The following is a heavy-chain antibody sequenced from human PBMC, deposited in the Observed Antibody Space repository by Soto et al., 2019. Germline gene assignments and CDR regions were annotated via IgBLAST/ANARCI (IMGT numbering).Heavy chain of an antibody. CDR1: GFIFSNAW. CDR2: IKSRGDGGTT. J-gene: IGHJ3*01. D-gene: IGHD3-16*01. Sequence: DERLVESGGGLAKPGESLRLSCEGTGFIFSNAWMSWVRQAPGKGLEWVGRIKSRGDGGTTDYATPVKGRFTISRDDSKNTVVLQMTGLKTEDTAVYYCATHVMGRREGGGAFELWGQGTLVSVSS. V-gene: IGHV3-15*01. CDR3: ATHVMGRREGGGAFEL.